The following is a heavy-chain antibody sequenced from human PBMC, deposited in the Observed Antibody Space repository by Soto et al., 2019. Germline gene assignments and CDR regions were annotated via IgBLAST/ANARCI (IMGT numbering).Heavy chain of an antibody. CDR1: GDSISSYY. V-gene: IGHV4-59*01. J-gene: IGHJ6*03. Sequence: SGTLSLTCTVSGDSISSYYWSWIRQPPGKGLECIGYIYYSGSTNYNPSLKSRVTISVYTSKNQFSLKLSSVTAADTAVYFCARDASPLYYYYYMDVWGKGTTVTVSS. D-gene: IGHD6-6*01. CDR3: ARDASPLYYYYYMDV. CDR2: IYYSGST.